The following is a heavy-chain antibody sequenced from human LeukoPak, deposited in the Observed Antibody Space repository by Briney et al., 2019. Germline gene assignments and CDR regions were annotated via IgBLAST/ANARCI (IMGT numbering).Heavy chain of an antibody. CDR1: GGSISSYY. Sequence: TSETLSLTCTVSGGSISSYYWSWIRQPPGKGPEWIGYIYYSGSTNYNPSLKSRVTISVDTSKNQFSLKLSSVTAADTAVYYCARASRLRYNWFDPWGQGTLVTVSS. V-gene: IGHV4-59*01. CDR2: IYYSGST. J-gene: IGHJ5*02. CDR3: ARASRLRYNWFDP. D-gene: IGHD2-15*01.